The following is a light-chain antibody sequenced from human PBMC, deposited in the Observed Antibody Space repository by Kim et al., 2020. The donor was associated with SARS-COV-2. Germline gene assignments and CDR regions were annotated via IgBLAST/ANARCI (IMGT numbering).Light chain of an antibody. CDR2: GAS. Sequence: PGDRATLSCRASQSVDSNYFAWYQQKPGQAPRLLIDGASSRAAGIPDRFTGSGSATDFTLTISRLQPEDFAVYFCQQYGGSPPLTFGGGTKVDIK. CDR1: QSVDSNY. CDR3: QQYGGSPPLT. V-gene: IGKV3-20*01. J-gene: IGKJ4*01.